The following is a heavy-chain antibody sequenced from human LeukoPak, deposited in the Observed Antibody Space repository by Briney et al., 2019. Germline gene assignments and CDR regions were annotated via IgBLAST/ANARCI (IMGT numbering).Heavy chain of an antibody. J-gene: IGHJ2*01. Sequence: SETLSLTCAVSGGSISSGGYSWSWIRQPPGKGLEWIGYIYYSGSTNYNPSLKSRITISVDTSKKQFSLKLNSVTAADTAVYYCARVGFSASYHGKFWYFDLWGRGTLVTVSS. CDR2: IYYSGST. V-gene: IGHV4-61*08. CDR1: GGSISSGGYS. CDR3: ARVGFSASYHGKFWYFDL. D-gene: IGHD1-26*01.